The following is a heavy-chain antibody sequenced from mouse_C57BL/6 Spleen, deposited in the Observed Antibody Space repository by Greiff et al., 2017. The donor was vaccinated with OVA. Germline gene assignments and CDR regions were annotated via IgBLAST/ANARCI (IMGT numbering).Heavy chain of an antibody. J-gene: IGHJ4*01. Sequence: VQLQQPGAELVMPGASVKLSCKASGYTFTSYWMHWVKQRPGQGLEWIGEIDPSDSYTTYNQKFKGKSTLTVDKSSSTAYMQLSSLTSEDSAVYYCARWDLAYYMDDWGQGTSVTVSS. D-gene: IGHD2-10*01. CDR3: ARWDLAYYMDD. V-gene: IGHV1-69*01. CDR2: IDPSDSYT. CDR1: GYTFTSYW.